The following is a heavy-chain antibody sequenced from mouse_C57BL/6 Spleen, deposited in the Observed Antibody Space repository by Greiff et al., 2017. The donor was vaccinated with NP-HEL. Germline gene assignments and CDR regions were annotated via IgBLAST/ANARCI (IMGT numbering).Heavy chain of an antibody. J-gene: IGHJ4*01. CDR1: GYTFTEYT. CDR2: FYPGSGSI. Sequence: QVHVKQSGAELVKPGASVKLSCKASGYTFTEYTIHWVKQRSGQGLEWIGWFYPGSGSIKYNEKFKDKATLTADKSSSTVYMELSRLTSEDSAVYFCARHAPHYYGSSYNAMDYWGQGTSVTVSS. D-gene: IGHD1-1*01. CDR3: ARHAPHYYGSSYNAMDY. V-gene: IGHV1-62-2*01.